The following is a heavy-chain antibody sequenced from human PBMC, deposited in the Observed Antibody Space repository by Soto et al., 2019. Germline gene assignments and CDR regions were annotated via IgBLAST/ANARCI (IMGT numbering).Heavy chain of an antibody. CDR1: GGSISSGGYY. D-gene: IGHD3-10*01. V-gene: IGHV4-31*03. J-gene: IGHJ6*02. Sequence: QVQLQESGPGLVKPSQTLSLTCTVSGGSISSGGYYWSWIRQHPGKGLAWIGYIYYSGSTYYNPSLKSRVTISVDTSKNQFSLKLSSVTAADTAVYYCAALGSGSYYYYYYGMDVWGQGTTVTVSS. CDR3: AALGSGSYYYYYYGMDV. CDR2: IYYSGST.